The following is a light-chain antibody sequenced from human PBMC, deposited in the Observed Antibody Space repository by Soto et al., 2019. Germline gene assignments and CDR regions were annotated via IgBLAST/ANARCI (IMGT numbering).Light chain of an antibody. V-gene: IGKV1-39*01. Sequence: DIQMTQSPSSLSASVGDRITIVRQAPQHISNYLNWYQQKPGKAPKLLIYAASSLQSGVPSRFSGSGSGTDFTLTISSLQPEDFATYYCQQSYSTLGITFGGGTKVDI. J-gene: IGKJ4*01. CDR2: AAS. CDR1: QHISNY. CDR3: QQSYSTLGIT.